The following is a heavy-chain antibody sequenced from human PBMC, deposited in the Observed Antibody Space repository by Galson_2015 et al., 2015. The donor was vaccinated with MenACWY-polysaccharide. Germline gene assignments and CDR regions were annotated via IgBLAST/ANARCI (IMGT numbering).Heavy chain of an antibody. CDR2: ISYDGSNK. D-gene: IGHD6-6*01. J-gene: IGHJ6*04. CDR3: ARDMAARPAMDV. CDR1: GFTFSSYA. V-gene: IGHV3-30-3*01. Sequence: SLRLSCAASGFTFSSYAMHWVRQAPGKGLEWVAVISYDGSNKYYADSVKGRFTISRDNFKNTLYLQMNSLRAEDTAVYYCARDMAARPAMDVWGKGTTVTVSS.